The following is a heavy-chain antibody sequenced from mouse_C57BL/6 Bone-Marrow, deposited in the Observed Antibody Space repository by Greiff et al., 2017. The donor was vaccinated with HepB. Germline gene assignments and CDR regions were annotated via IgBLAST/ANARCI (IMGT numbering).Heavy chain of an antibody. CDR1: GFTFSDYG. D-gene: IGHD1-1*01. CDR2: ISSGSSTI. J-gene: IGHJ1*03. V-gene: IGHV5-17*01. Sequence: EVQGVESGGGLVKPGGSLKLSCAASGFTFSDYGMHWVRQAPAKGLEWVAYISSGSSTIYYADTVKGRFTISRDNAKNTLFLQMTSLRSEDTAMYYCARGPYGSSYWYFDVWGTGTTVTVSS. CDR3: ARGPYGSSYWYFDV.